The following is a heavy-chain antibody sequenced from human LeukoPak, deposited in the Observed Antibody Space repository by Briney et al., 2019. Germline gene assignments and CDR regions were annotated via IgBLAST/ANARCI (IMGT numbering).Heavy chain of an antibody. CDR3: ARRRQLAIDY. CDR1: GVSIISSGHY. V-gene: IGHV4-39*01. J-gene: IGHJ4*02. D-gene: IGHD6-6*01. CDR2: ISYSGST. Sequence: SETLSLTCTVSGVSIISSGHYWDWIRQPAGKGLEWIGSISYSGSTYYNPSLKSRVTISRDTSENQFSLKLSSVTAADTAVYYCARRRQLAIDYWGQETLVTVAS.